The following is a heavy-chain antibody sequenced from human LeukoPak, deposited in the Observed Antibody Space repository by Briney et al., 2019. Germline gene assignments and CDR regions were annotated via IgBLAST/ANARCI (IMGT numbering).Heavy chain of an antibody. V-gene: IGHV6-1*01. CDR1: GDSVSSNSAA. CDR3: ARDCVRGTAGTRNLDY. CDR2: TYYSTKWYN. J-gene: IGHJ4*02. Sequence: SHTLSLTCAISGDSVSSNSAAWNWISQSPSRVLEWLGRTYYSTKWYNDYAVSVKSRITINPDPSKNQFSLQLNSVTPQGTAGYYCARDCVRGTAGTRNLDYWGQGTLVTGSS. D-gene: IGHD1-1*01.